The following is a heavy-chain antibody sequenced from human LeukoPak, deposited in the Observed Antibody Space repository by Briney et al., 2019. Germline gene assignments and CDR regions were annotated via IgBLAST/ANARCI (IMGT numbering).Heavy chain of an antibody. CDR2: ISAYNGNT. CDR1: GYTFTSYG. Sequence: ASVKVSCKASGYTFTSYGISWVRQAPGQGLEWMGWISAYNGNTNYAQKLQGRVTMTTDTSTSTAYMELRSLRSDDTAVYYCAREGFGGRRSSGLFDPWGQGTLVTVSS. CDR3: AREGFGGRRSSGLFDP. V-gene: IGHV1-18*01. J-gene: IGHJ5*02. D-gene: IGHD3-22*01.